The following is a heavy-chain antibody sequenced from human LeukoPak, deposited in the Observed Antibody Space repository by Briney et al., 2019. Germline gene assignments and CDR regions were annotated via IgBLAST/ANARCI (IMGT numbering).Heavy chain of an antibody. CDR3: ARDLLTGSGWFDP. V-gene: IGHV3-48*03. CDR1: GFSFSSYE. J-gene: IGHJ5*02. CDR2: ISGSGSTT. D-gene: IGHD1-14*01. Sequence: GSLRLSCTASGFSFSSYEMNWVRQAPGKGLEWVSYISGSGSTTYYADSVKGRFTISRDNAKNSLYLQMNSLRAEDTAVYYCARDLLTGSGWFDPWGQGTLVTVSS.